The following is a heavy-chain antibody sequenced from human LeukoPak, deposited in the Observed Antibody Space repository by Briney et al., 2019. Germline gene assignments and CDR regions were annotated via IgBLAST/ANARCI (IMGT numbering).Heavy chain of an antibody. CDR2: ISGSGGST. V-gene: IGHV3-23*01. CDR1: GFTFSDYY. Sequence: GGSLRLSCAASGFTFSDYYMSWVRQAPGKGLEWVSAISGSGGSTYYADSVKGRFTISRDNSKNTLYLLMNSLRAEDTAVYYCAKSSEDYGDYVFWGQGTLVTVSS. CDR3: AKSSEDYGDYVF. J-gene: IGHJ4*02. D-gene: IGHD4-17*01.